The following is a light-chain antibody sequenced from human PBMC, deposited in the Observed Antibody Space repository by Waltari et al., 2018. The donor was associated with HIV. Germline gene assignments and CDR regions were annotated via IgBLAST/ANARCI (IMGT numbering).Light chain of an antibody. CDR2: SNN. Sequence: QSVLTQPPSASGTPGQRVTISCSGSSSTIGSNTVNWYQPLPGTAPKLLIYSNNQRPAGVPDRFSGSKSGTAASLAIRGLQSEDEADYYCAAWDDSLNGHYVFGTGTKVTVL. V-gene: IGLV1-44*01. CDR1: SSTIGSNT. J-gene: IGLJ1*01. CDR3: AAWDDSLNGHYV.